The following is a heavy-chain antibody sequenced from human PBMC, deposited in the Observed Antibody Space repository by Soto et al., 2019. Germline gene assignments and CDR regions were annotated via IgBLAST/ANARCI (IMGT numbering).Heavy chain of an antibody. CDR2: INHSGST. CDR3: AGEPDYYMDV. CDR1: GGSFSGYY. V-gene: IGHV4-34*01. J-gene: IGHJ6*03. Sequence: QVQLQQWGAGLLKPSETLSLTCAVYGGSFSGYYWSWIRQPPGKGLEWIGEINHSGSTNYNPSIKGRVTISVDTSKNQFSLKLSSVTAADTAVYYCAGEPDYYMDVWGKGTTVTVSS.